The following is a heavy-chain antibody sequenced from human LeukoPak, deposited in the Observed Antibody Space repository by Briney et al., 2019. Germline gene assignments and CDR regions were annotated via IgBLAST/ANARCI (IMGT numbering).Heavy chain of an antibody. J-gene: IGHJ4*02. CDR3: ARDCSSTSCYFY. V-gene: IGHV1-69*13. CDR2: IIPIFGTA. Sequence: ASVKVSCKASGYTFTSYGISWVRQAPGQGLEWMGGIIPIFGTANYAQKFQGRVTITADESTSTAYMELSSLRSEDTAVYYCARDCSSTSCYFYWGQGTLVTVSS. CDR1: GYTFTSYG. D-gene: IGHD2-2*01.